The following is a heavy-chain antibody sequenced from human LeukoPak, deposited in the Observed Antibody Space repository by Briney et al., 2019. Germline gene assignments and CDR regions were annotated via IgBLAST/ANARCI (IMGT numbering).Heavy chain of an antibody. V-gene: IGHV3-30*02. J-gene: IGHJ5*02. CDR3: ARDTGDYYDSSGYYYAGWFDP. Sequence: GGSLRLSRAASGFTFSSYGMHWVRQAPGKGLEWVAFIRSDGNNKFYADSLKGRFTVFRDNSRNNVYLQMNSLRIEDTAVYYCARDTGDYYDSSGYYYAGWFDPWGQGTLVTVSS. CDR2: IRSDGNNK. D-gene: IGHD3-22*01. CDR1: GFTFSSYG.